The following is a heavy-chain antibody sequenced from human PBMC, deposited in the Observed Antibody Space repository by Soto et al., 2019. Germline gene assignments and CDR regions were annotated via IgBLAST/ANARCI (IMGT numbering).Heavy chain of an antibody. CDR1: GFTFSSYW. D-gene: IGHD6-19*01. CDR2: IKQDGSEK. Sequence: GGSLRLSCSASGFTFSSYWMSWVRQAPGKGLEWVANIKQDGSEKYYVDSVKGRFTISRDNAKNSLYLQMNSLRAEDTAVYYCARGSPSTSVAAGYYYYYGMDVWGQGTTVTV. V-gene: IGHV3-7*03. CDR3: ARGSPSTSVAAGYYYYYGMDV. J-gene: IGHJ6*02.